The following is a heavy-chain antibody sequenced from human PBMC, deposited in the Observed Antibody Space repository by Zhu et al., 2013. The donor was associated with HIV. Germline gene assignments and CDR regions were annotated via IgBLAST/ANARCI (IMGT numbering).Heavy chain of an antibody. CDR3: AKTLGCMLVKGLFDP. V-gene: IGHV3-30*18. Sequence: VQLVESGGGVVQPGRSLRLSCAASGFTFSSYGMHWVRQAPGKGLEWVAVISYDGSNKYYADSVKGRFTISRDNSKNTLYLQMNSLRAEDTAVYYCAKTLGCMLVKGLFDPWGQGTLVTVSS. D-gene: IGHD2-8*01. CDR1: GFTFSSYG. CDR2: ISYDGSNK. J-gene: IGHJ5*02.